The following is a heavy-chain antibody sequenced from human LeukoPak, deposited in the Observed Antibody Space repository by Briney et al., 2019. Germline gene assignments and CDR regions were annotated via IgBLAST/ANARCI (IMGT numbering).Heavy chain of an antibody. CDR2: ITASGTAM. CDR1: GFTFSSYS. V-gene: IGHV3-48*02. CDR3: ASSGSYRFDY. D-gene: IGHD1-26*01. J-gene: IGHJ4*02. Sequence: GTSLRLSCAASGFTFSSYSMNWVRQAPGKGLEWVSHITASGTAMFYADSVKGRFTISRDNAKNSLYLRMNSLRDEDTAVYYCASSGSYRFDYWGQGTLVTVSS.